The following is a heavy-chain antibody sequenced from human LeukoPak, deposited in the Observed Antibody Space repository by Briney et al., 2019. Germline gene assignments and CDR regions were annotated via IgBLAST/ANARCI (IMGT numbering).Heavy chain of an antibody. D-gene: IGHD3-9*01. V-gene: IGHV4-4*02. J-gene: IGHJ3*02. CDR2: IYHSGST. CDR3: ARCPVLRYFDWFVGDAFDI. CDR1: GGSISSSNW. Sequence: SETLSLTCAVSGGSISSSNWWTWVRQPPGKGLEWIGNIYHSGSTKYNPSLKSRVTISVDTSKNQFSLKLSSVTAADTAVYYCARCPVLRYFDWFVGDAFDIWGQGTMVTVSS.